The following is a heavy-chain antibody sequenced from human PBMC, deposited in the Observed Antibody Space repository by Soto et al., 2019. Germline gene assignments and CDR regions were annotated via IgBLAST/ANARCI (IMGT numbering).Heavy chain of an antibody. D-gene: IGHD3-22*01. V-gene: IGHV3-7*01. CDR3: ATNAEYYDNTRIYFPIHYFDY. J-gene: IGHJ4*02. CDR2: IKKEGSEK. Sequence: EVQLVESGGGWIQPGGSLRLSCGASGFTFSTYWMTWVRQAPGKGLEWVANIKKEGSEKYYADSVKGRFSISRENPTCSLYVQMNSLRAEATAVYYCATNAEYYDNTRIYFPIHYFDYWGQGTLVTVSS. CDR1: GFTFSTYW.